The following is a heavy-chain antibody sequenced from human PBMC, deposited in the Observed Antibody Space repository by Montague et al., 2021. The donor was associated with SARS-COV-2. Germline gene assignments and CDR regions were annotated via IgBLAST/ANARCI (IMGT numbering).Heavy chain of an antibody. D-gene: IGHD1-1*01. CDR3: ARTTALAASADGLDV. V-gene: IGHV6-1*01. CDR2: TYYRSKWFN. Sequence: CAISGDSVSSNRASWNWIRQSPSRGLEWLGRTYYRSKWFNDYSVSVSSRITIDPETSKNVFSLHLRSVTPEDTAVYFCARTTALAASADGLDVWGPGTLISVSS. J-gene: IGHJ3*01. CDR1: GDSVSSNRAS.